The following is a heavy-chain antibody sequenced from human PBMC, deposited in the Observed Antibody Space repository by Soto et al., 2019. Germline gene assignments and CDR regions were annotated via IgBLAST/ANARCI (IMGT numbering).Heavy chain of an antibody. J-gene: IGHJ6*02. D-gene: IGHD3-10*01. CDR2: INTHNGNT. V-gene: IGHV1-18*01. CDR1: GYTFTTYG. Sequence: ASVKVACKASGYTFTTYGISWVRQAPGQGLEWMGWINTHNGNTNYAQNLQGRVIMTADTSTSTAYMELRSLRSDDTAVYYCTREGSAPYYYYGMDAWGQGATVTVSS. CDR3: TREGSAPYYYYGMDA.